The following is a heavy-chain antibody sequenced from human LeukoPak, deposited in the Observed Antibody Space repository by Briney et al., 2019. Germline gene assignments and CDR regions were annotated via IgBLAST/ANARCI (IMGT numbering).Heavy chain of an antibody. Sequence: GTSLRLSCAVSGFTFSGYTMHWVRQAPGKGLEWVAVISFDGSNKYYGDSVKGRFTISRDNSKNTLYLQMNSLRAEDTAVYYCARDQAGAFDIWGQGTMVTVSS. J-gene: IGHJ3*02. CDR3: ARDQAGAFDI. V-gene: IGHV3-30-3*01. D-gene: IGHD3-10*01. CDR2: ISFDGSNK. CDR1: GFTFSGYT.